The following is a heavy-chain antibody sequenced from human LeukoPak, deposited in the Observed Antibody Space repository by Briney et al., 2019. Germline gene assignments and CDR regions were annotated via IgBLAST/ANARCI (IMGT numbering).Heavy chain of an antibody. CDR1: GFTFDDYA. J-gene: IGHJ4*02. D-gene: IGHD3-9*01. V-gene: IGHV3-9*01. Sequence: GGSLRLSCAASGFTFDDYAMQWVRLSPGKGLEWVSRIDWNSRSTVYADSERGRFTISRDNAKNSLYLQMNSLRPEDTALYYCARDRRPLTGYNAQDYWGQGTLVTVSS. CDR3: ARDRRPLTGYNAQDY. CDR2: IDWNSRST.